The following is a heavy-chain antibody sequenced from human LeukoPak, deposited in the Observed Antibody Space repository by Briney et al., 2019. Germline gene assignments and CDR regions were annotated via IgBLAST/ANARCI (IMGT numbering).Heavy chain of an antibody. V-gene: IGHV4-59*01. CDR3: ARTSRDSSGYYYYFDY. CDR2: IYYSGST. J-gene: IGHJ4*02. D-gene: IGHD3-22*01. Sequence: SETLSLTXTVSGGSISSYYWSWIRQPPGKGLEWIGYIYYSGSTNYNPSLKSRVTISVDTSKNQFSLKLSSVTAADTAVYYCARTSRDSSGYYYYFDYWGQGTLVTVSS. CDR1: GGSISSYY.